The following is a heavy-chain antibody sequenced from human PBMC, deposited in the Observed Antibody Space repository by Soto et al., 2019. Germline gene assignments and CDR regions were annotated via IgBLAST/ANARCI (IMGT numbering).Heavy chain of an antibody. D-gene: IGHD4-17*01. CDR2: DGAGGTI. J-gene: IGHJ4*02. V-gene: IGHV3-48*02. Sequence: EVQLVESGGGLVQPGGSLKVSCVVSGFTLSSYSMNWVRQAPGKGLEWVSHDGAGGTILYADSVKGRFTVSRDNAKHSLYLQMNILRDGDTAVYYCARQGPYGDHDHWGQGTLVTVSS. CDR3: ARQGPYGDHDH. CDR1: GFTLSSYS.